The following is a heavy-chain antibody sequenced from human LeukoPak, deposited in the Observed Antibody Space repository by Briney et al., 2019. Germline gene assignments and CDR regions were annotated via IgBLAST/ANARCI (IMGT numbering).Heavy chain of an antibody. Sequence: GASVKVSCKASGGTFSSYAISWVRQAPGQGLEWMGGIIPIFGTANYAQKFQGRVTITADKSTSTAYMELSSLRSEDTAVYYCASGGESGGFDYWGQGTLVTVSS. D-gene: IGHD6-25*01. V-gene: IGHV1-69*06. CDR2: IIPIFGTA. CDR1: GGTFSSYA. CDR3: ASGGESGGFDY. J-gene: IGHJ4*02.